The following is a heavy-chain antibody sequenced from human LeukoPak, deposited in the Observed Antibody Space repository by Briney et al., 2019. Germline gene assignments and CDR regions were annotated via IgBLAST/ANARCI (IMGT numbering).Heavy chain of an antibody. Sequence: PGGSLRLSCAASGFTFSSYDMHWVRQATGKGLDWFSAIGTAGDTYYPGSVKGRFTISRENAKNSLYLQMNSLRAGDTAVYYCARESGYCSSTSCYKWFDPWGRGTLVTVSS. CDR3: ARESGYCSSTSCYKWFDP. V-gene: IGHV3-13*01. CDR2: IGTAGDT. CDR1: GFTFSSYD. J-gene: IGHJ2*01. D-gene: IGHD2-2*02.